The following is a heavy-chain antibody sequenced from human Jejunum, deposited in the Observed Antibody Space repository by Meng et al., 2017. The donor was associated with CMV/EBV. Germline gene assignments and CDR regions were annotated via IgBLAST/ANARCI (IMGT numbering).Heavy chain of an antibody. V-gene: IGHV3-23*01. Sequence: FGSFAMTWVRQAPGKGLEWVSVISGSGGDTNYADSVKGRFTISRDNSKNTLYLQIHSLRAEDTAVYYCAKESGQYQMLSYYGLDVWGQGTTVTVSS. J-gene: IGHJ6*02. CDR1: FGSFA. CDR3: AKESGQYQMLSYYGLDV. CDR2: ISGSGGDT. D-gene: IGHD2-2*01.